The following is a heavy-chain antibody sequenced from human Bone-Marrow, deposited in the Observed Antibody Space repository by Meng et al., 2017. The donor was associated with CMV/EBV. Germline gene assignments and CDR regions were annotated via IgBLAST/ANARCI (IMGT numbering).Heavy chain of an antibody. Sequence: ESLKISCTVSGGSISSYYWSWIRQPAGKGLEWIGRIYTSGSTNYNPSLKSRVTISVDTSKNQFSLKVSSVTAADTAVYYCASTAGGYYDFWSGWFDPWGQGTLVTVSS. V-gene: IGHV4-4*07. CDR3: ASTAGGYYDFWSGWFDP. D-gene: IGHD3-3*01. CDR1: GGSISSYY. CDR2: IYTSGST. J-gene: IGHJ5*02.